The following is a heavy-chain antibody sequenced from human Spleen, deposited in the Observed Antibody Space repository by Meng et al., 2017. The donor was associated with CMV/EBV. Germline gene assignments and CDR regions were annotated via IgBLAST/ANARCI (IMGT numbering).Heavy chain of an antibody. J-gene: IGHJ4*02. CDR3: AKGDFRTLFDY. CDR1: GFTFSSYA. D-gene: IGHD2/OR15-2a*01. V-gene: IGHV3-23*01. Sequence: LSLTCAASGFTFSSYAMSWVRQAPGKGLEWVSSISGSGGSTYYGDSVKGRFTVSRDNSKNTLYLQMNSLRAEDTAVYFCAKGDFRTLFDYWGQGTLVTVSS. CDR2: ISGSGGST.